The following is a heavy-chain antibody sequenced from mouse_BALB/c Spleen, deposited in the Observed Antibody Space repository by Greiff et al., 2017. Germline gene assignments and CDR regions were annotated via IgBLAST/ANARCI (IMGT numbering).Heavy chain of an antibody. CDR1: GFTFSSFG. J-gene: IGHJ3*01. D-gene: IGHD4-1*01. CDR2: ISSGSSTI. V-gene: IGHV5-17*02. Sequence: EVQLVESGGGLVQPGGSRKLSCAASGFTFSSFGMHWVRQAPEKGLEWVAYISSGSSTIYYADTVKGRFTISRDNPKNTLFLQMTSLRSEDTAMYYCASLTGAWFAYWGQGTLVTVSA. CDR3: ASLTGAWFAY.